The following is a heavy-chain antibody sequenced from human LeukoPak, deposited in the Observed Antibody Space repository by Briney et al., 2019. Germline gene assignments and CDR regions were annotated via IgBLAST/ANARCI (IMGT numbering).Heavy chain of an antibody. J-gene: IGHJ4*01. CDR3: ARGRIATRRSGFDY. D-gene: IGHD6-6*01. Sequence: GGSLRLSCAASGFTFSSYSMSWVRQAPGKGLEWVSSISSSSSYIYYADSVKGRFTISRDNAKNSLYLQMNSLRAKDTAVYYCARGRIATRRSGFDYWGHRTLFTVSS. V-gene: IGHV3-21*01. CDR2: ISSSSSYI. CDR1: GFTFSSYS.